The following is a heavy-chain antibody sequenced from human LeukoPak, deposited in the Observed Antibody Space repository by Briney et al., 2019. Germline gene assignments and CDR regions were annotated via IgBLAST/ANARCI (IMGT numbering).Heavy chain of an antibody. Sequence: GGSLRLSCAASGFSFSDSYMSWIRQAPGKGLEWLSYITSGNSYANYADSVKGRFTISRDTAKNSLFLQINSLRVEDTAVYYCARAFSSGWYTFDYWGQGVLVTVSS. CDR1: GFSFSDSY. V-gene: IGHV3-11*05. CDR2: ITSGNSYA. D-gene: IGHD6-19*01. J-gene: IGHJ4*02. CDR3: ARAFSSGWYTFDY.